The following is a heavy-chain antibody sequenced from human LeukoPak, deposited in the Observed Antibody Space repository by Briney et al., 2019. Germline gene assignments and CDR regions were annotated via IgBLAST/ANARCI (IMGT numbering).Heavy chain of an antibody. D-gene: IGHD2-15*01. CDR1: GGSFSGYY. CDR3: ARGPLLVVGATLNYYYGMDV. V-gene: IGHV4-34*01. Sequence: SETLSLTCGVYGGSFSGYYCNWIRQPPGKGLEWIGEINRSGSTNYNPSLKSRLTISVDTSKNQFSLQLSSVTAADTAVYYCARGPLLVVGATLNYYYGMDVWGRGTTVTVSS. J-gene: IGHJ6*02. CDR2: INRSGST.